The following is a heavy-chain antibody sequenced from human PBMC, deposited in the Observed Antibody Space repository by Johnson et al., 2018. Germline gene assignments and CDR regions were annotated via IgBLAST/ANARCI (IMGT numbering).Heavy chain of an antibody. Sequence: EVQLVESGGGLVQPGRSLRLSCAASGFTFDDYAMHWVRQAPGKGLEWVSGISWTSGSIGYADSVKGRFTLSRDSAKNSLYLQMNSLRTEDTALYYCARPGYCSGGSCPTGVDAFDIWGQGTMVTVSS. V-gene: IGHV3-9*01. CDR1: GFTFDDYA. CDR3: ARPGYCSGGSCPTGVDAFDI. CDR2: ISWTSGSI. D-gene: IGHD2-15*01. J-gene: IGHJ3*02.